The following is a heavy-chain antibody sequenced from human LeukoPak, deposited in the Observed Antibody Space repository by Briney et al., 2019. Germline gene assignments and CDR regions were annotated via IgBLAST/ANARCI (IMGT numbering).Heavy chain of an antibody. J-gene: IGHJ4*02. CDR1: GFTFSSYA. D-gene: IGHD5-18*01. Sequence: PGGSLRLSCAASGFTFSSYAMSWVRQAPGKGLEWVSAISGSGGSTYYADSVKGRFTISRDNSKNTLYLQMNSLRVEDTAVYYCARDPGYDYGYDYWGQGTLVTVSS. CDR2: ISGSGGST. CDR3: ARDPGYDYGYDY. V-gene: IGHV3-23*01.